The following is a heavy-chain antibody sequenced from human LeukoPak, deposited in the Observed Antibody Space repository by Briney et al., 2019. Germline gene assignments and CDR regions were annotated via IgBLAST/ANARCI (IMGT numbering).Heavy chain of an antibody. Sequence: GASVKVSCKASGYTFTGYYMHWVRQAPGQGLEWMGWINPNSGGTNYAQKFQGRVTMTRDTSISTVYMELSRLRSDDMAVYYCARDSGGGYYYDSSGYYAEYFQHWGQGTLVTVSS. CDR1: GYTFTGYY. J-gene: IGHJ1*01. D-gene: IGHD3-22*01. CDR2: INPNSGGT. CDR3: ARDSGGGYYYDSSGYYAEYFQH. V-gene: IGHV1-2*02.